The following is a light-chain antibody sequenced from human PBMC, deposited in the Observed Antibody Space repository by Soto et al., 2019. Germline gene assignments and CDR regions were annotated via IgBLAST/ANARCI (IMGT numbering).Light chain of an antibody. CDR3: QQYSTSSRT. Sequence: IFLTQSPSSLSLSPGERATLSCQASQTIRGTSLAWYQQKPGQAPRLLMYGASSRATGIPDRFSGGGSGTDFTLTISRLEPEDFAVYYCQQYSTSSRTFGGGTKVDIK. J-gene: IGKJ4*02. CDR1: QTIRGTS. CDR2: GAS. V-gene: IGKV3-20*01.